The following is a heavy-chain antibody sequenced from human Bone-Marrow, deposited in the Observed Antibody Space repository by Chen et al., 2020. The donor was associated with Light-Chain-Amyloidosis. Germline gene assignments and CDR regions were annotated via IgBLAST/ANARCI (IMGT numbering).Heavy chain of an antibody. V-gene: IGHV3-53*01. CDR2: IHVGGST. J-gene: IGHJ4*02. CDR1: GFTVSSNY. CDR3: AGTYGSGSYYADY. D-gene: IGHD3-10*01. Sequence: EVQLVESGGGLIQPGGSLRLSCAASGFTVSSNYMSWVRQAPGKGLEWVSVIHVGGSTYYADSVKGRFTISRDNSKNTLYLQMNSMGAEDTAVYYCAGTYGSGSYYADYWGQGTLVTVSS.